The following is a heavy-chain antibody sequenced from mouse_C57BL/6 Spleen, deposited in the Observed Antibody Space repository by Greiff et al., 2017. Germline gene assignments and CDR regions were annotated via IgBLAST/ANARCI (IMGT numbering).Heavy chain of an antibody. Sequence: QVQLQQPGAELVKPGASVKLSCKASGYTFTSYWMHWVKQRPGQGLEWIGMIHPNSGSTNYNEKFKSKATLTVDKSSSTAYMQLSSLTSEDSAVYDCARANSNSLDAMDYWGQGTSVTVSS. CDR3: ARANSNSLDAMDY. CDR1: GYTFTSYW. CDR2: IHPNSGST. V-gene: IGHV1-64*01. D-gene: IGHD2-5*01. J-gene: IGHJ4*01.